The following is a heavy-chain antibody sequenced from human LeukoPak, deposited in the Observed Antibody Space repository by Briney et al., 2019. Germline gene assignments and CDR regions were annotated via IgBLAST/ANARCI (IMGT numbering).Heavy chain of an antibody. V-gene: IGHV4-4*07. CDR1: GGSISSYY. CDR2: IYTSGST. J-gene: IGHJ4*02. CDR3: ARGDYYYGSGRQPFDY. D-gene: IGHD3-10*01. Sequence: PSETLSLTCTVSGGSISSYYWSWIRQPAGKGLEWIGRIYTSGSTNYNPSLKSRVTMSVDTSKNQFSLKLSSVTAADTAVYYCARGDYYYGSGRQPFDYWGQGTLVTVSS.